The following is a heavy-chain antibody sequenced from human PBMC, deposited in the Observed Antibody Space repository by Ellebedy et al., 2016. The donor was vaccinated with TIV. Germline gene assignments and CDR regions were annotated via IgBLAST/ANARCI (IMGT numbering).Heavy chain of an antibody. J-gene: IGHJ4*02. CDR1: GGIFRNFG. D-gene: IGHD2/OR15-2a*01. CDR3: ARDLSFDY. CDR2: LDARVGST. V-gene: IGHV1-46*01. Sequence: ASVKVSCKASGGIFRNFGISWVRQAPGQGLEWMGVLDARVGSTTYAETLQGRITMTRDTSTRTVYMELSSLRSDGTAVYYCARDLSFDYWGRGTLVTVSS.